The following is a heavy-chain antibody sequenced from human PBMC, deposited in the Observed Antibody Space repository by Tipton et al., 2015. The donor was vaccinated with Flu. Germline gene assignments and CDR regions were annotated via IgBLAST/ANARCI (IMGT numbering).Heavy chain of an antibody. CDR2: THRSGNT. Sequence: LRLSCFVSGDSIGSRYYWGWIRQPPGKGLEWIANTHRSGNTYYNPSLKSRVTMSVDTSKNQFSLRLKSVTAADTAVYYCARRDCSNYVSEPKNWFDPWGQGTLVTVSS. D-gene: IGHD4-11*01. V-gene: IGHV4-38-2*01. CDR3: ARRDCSNYVSEPKNWFDP. CDR1: GDSIGSRYY. J-gene: IGHJ5*02.